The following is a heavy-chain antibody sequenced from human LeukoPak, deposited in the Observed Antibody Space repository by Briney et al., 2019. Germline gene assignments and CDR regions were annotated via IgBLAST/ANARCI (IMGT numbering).Heavy chain of an antibody. CDR1: GYTLTELS. V-gene: IGHV1-24*01. Sequence: GASVRVSCKVSGYTLTELSMHWVRQAPGKGLEWMGGFDPEDGETIYAQKFQGRVTMTEDTSTDTAYMELSSLRSEDTAVYYCVSSSSWYFDYWGQGTLVTVSS. J-gene: IGHJ4*02. D-gene: IGHD6-6*01. CDR2: FDPEDGET. CDR3: VSSSSWYFDY.